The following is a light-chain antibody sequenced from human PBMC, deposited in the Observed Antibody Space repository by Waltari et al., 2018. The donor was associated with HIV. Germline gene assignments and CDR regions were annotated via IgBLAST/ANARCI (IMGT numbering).Light chain of an antibody. V-gene: IGLV3-25*03. CDR1: ALPKQY. Sequence: SYELTQPPSVSVSPGQTARITCSGDALPKQYAYWYHQKPGQAPVLVIYKDTERPSGIPERFSGSSSGTTVTLTISGVQAEDEADYYCQVWDSTTVIFGGGTRLTVL. CDR2: KDT. CDR3: QVWDSTTVI. J-gene: IGLJ2*01.